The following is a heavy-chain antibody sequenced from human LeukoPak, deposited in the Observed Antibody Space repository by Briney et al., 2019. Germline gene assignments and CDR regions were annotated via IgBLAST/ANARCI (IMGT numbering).Heavy chain of an antibody. J-gene: IGHJ5*02. CDR3: ARTSRINMVLDP. D-gene: IGHD3-10*01. V-gene: IGHV4/OR15-8*01. Sequence: PSETLSLTCGVSGGSISNTNWWTWVRQPPGKGLEWIGEIYHSGSTNYNPSLKSRVTISVDKSMNQFSLKLSSVTAADTAVYYCARTSRINMVLDPWGQGTLVTVSS. CDR2: IYHSGST. CDR1: GGSISNTNW.